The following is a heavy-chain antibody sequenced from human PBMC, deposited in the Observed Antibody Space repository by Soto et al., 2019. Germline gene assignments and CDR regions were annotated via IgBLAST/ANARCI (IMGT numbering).Heavy chain of an antibody. CDR2: IIPIFGTA. D-gene: IGHD3-10*01. CDR1: GGTFSSYA. CDR3: ARLDGSVSYYPRGMDV. V-gene: IGHV1-69*13. Sequence: GASVKVSCKASGGTFSSYAISWVRQAPGQGLEWMGGIIPIFGTANYAQKFQGRVTITADESTSTAYMELSSLRSEDAAVYYCARLDGSVSYYPRGMDVWGQGTTVTGS. J-gene: IGHJ6*02.